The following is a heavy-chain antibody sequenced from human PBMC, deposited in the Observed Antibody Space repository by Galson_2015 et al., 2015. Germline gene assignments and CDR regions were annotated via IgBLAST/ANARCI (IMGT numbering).Heavy chain of an antibody. D-gene: IGHD6-19*01. V-gene: IGHV3-9*01. CDR2: ISWNSGSI. J-gene: IGHJ4*02. CDR1: GFTFDDYA. Sequence: SLRLSCAASGFTFDDYAMHWVRQAPGKGLEWVSGISWNSGSIDYADSVKGRFTISRDNAKNSLYLQMNSLRAEDTALYYCAKDREFSSGWYTAWGQGTLVTVSS. CDR3: AKDREFSSGWYTA.